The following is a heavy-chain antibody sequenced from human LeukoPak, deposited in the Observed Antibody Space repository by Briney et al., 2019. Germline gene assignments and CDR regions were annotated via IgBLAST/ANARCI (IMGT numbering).Heavy chain of an antibody. CDR2: TYYRSKWYY. D-gene: IGHD6-19*01. CDR1: GDSVSSKNGA. V-gene: IGHV6-1*01. J-gene: IGHJ4*02. CDR3: ARAVGTSGWYTFDF. Sequence: SQTLSVTCAISGDSVSSKNGAWNWIRQSPSRGLEWLGRTYYRSKWYYDYAESVQGRITISPDTSRNQFSLQLNSVTPEDTAVYYCARAVGTSGWYTFDFWGQGTLVTVSS.